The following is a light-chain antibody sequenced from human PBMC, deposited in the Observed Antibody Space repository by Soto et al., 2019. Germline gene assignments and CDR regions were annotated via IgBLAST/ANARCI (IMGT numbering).Light chain of an antibody. CDR1: QSIRSW. J-gene: IGKJ3*01. Sequence: DTQMTQSPSTLSASVGDRVTITCRASQSIRSWLAWYQQKPGKAPKLLIYKASSLESGVPSRFSGSGSGTEFTLTIRSLQPDDFATYYCQQYNDYSSFGPGTKVNIK. V-gene: IGKV1-5*03. CDR3: QQYNDYSS. CDR2: KAS.